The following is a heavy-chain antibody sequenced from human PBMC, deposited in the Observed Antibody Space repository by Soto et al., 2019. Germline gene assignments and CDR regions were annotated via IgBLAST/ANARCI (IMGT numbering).Heavy chain of an antibody. J-gene: IGHJ4*02. CDR3: ARGGLGGYALDNYFDY. Sequence: SETLSLTCTVSGGSISGGSYYWNWIRQHPGKGLEWIGYIYYSGSTYYNPSLKGRIAISVDTSKNHLSLKLNSVTAADTAVYYSARGGLGGYALDNYFDYWGQGALVTVSS. V-gene: IGHV4-31*03. D-gene: IGHD2-2*01. CDR1: GGSISGGSYY. CDR2: IYYSGST.